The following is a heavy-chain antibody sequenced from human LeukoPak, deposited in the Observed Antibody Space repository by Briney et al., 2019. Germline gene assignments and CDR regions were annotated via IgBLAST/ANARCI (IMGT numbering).Heavy chain of an antibody. V-gene: IGHV4-30-2*01. CDR2: IYHSGST. J-gene: IGHJ4*02. CDR3: AREASSVVTFEAN. Sequence: SETLSLTCTVSGGSISSGGYYWSWIRQPPGKGLEWIGYIYHSGSTYYNPSLKSRVTISVDRSKNQFSLKLSSVTAADTAVYYCAREASSVVTFEANWGQGTLVTVSS. D-gene: IGHD4-23*01. CDR1: GGSISSGGYY.